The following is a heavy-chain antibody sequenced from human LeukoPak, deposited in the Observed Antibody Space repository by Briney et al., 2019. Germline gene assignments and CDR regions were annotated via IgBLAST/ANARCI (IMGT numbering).Heavy chain of an antibody. CDR1: GYTFTSYA. Sequence: ASVKVSCKASGYTFTSYAMHWVRQAPGQRLEWMGWINAGNGNTKYSQKFQGRVTITRDTSASAAYMELSSLRSEDTAVYYCARDIEGDYQEKYYGMDVWGQGTTVTVSS. V-gene: IGHV1-3*01. D-gene: IGHD4-17*01. CDR3: ARDIEGDYQEKYYGMDV. J-gene: IGHJ6*02. CDR2: INAGNGNT.